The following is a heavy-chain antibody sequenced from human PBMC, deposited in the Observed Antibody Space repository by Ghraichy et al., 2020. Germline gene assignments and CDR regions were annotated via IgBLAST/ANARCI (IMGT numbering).Heavy chain of an antibody. D-gene: IGHD4-17*01. CDR3: VRQAYYYYAMDV. Sequence: LSLTCAASGFTFSTYAMHWVRQAPGKGLEWVAVIWYDGTNKYYSDSVKGRFTISRDNAKNTLYLQMHSLRAEDTALYYCVRQAYYYYAMDVWGQGTTVTVSS. J-gene: IGHJ6*02. V-gene: IGHV3-33*03. CDR1: GFTFSTYA. CDR2: IWYDGTNK.